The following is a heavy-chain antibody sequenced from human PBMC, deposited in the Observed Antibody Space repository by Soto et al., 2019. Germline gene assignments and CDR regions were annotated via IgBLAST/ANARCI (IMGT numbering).Heavy chain of an antibody. CDR2: IYYSGRT. CDR1: GESISSSSYY. D-gene: IGHD2-21*02. V-gene: IGHV4-39*01. Sequence: SETLSLTCIVSGESISSSSYYWGWIRQPPGKGLEWIGSIYYSGRTYYNPSFKSRVTISIDTSKNQFSLKLSSVTATDTAVYYCARQRATVVTQAYFDHWGQGALVTVSS. J-gene: IGHJ4*02. CDR3: ARQRATVVTQAYFDH.